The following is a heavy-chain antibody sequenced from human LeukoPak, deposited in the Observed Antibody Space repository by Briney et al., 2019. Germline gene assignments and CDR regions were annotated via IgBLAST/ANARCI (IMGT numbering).Heavy chain of an antibody. D-gene: IGHD3-3*01. CDR2: IYYSGST. V-gene: IGHV4-59*12. CDR1: GGSISSYY. Sequence: KPSETLSLTCTVSGGSISSYYWSWIRQPPGKGLEWIGYIYYSGSTNYNPSLKSRVTISVDTSKNQFSLKLSSVTAADTAVYYCARGRITIFGVVIISEYYFDYWGQGTLVTVSS. J-gene: IGHJ4*02. CDR3: ARGRITIFGVVIISEYYFDY.